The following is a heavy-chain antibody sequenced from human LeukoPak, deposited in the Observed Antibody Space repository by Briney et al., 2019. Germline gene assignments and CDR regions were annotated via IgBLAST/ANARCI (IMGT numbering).Heavy chain of an antibody. CDR2: IVGSGGRT. CDR3: AALWDGGY. D-gene: IGHD3-16*01. J-gene: IGHJ4*02. CDR1: GFTFSSYA. Sequence: GGSLRLSCVASGFTFSSYAMSWVRQTPGKGLEWVSTIVGSGGRTYYADSVKGRFTISRDNAKNSLFLQMNRLRDEDTAIYYCAALWDGGYWGQGTLVTVSS. V-gene: IGHV3-23*01.